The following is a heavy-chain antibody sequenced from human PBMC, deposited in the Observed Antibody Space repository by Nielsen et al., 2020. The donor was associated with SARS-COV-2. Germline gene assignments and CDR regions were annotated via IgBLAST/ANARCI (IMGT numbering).Heavy chain of an antibody. V-gene: IGHV4-39*01. CDR2: IYYSGST. CDR3: AITYSGWPYNGFDP. Sequence: SETLSLTCTAFGGSISSSSYYWGWIRQPPGKGLEWIGSIYYSGSTYYNPSLKSRVTISVDTSKNQFSLKLSSVTAADTAAYYCAITYSGWPYNGFDPWGQGTLVTVSS. J-gene: IGHJ5*02. D-gene: IGHD6-19*01. CDR1: GGSISSSSYY.